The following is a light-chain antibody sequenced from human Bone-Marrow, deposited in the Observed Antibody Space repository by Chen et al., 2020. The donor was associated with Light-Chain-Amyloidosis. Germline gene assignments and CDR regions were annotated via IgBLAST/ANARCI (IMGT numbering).Light chain of an antibody. V-gene: IGKV3-15*01. CDR3: QQFDKGPRT. CDR1: QSVNNN. J-gene: IGKJ1*01. Sequence: EIVLTQSPVTLSVSPGERAILSCRASQSVNNNLAWYQQRPGQPPRLLIYGASTRATGIPARFSGTGSGTEFTLTISSMQSEDFALYYCQQFDKGPRTFGHGTKVEIK. CDR2: GAS.